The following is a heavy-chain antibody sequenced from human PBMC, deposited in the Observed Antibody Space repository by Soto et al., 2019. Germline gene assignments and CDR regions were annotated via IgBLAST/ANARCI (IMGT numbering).Heavy chain of an antibody. CDR3: AKGVYDNSGYYLGGVDY. CDR2: ISYDGSNK. J-gene: IGHJ4*02. Sequence: GGSLRLSCAASGFSFSSYTMHWVRQAPGKGLEWVAVISYDGSNKYYADSVKGRFTISRDNSKNTLYLQMNSLRAEDTAVYYCAKGVYDNSGYYLGGVDYWGQGTLVTVSS. D-gene: IGHD3-22*01. V-gene: IGHV3-30*04. CDR1: GFSFSSYT.